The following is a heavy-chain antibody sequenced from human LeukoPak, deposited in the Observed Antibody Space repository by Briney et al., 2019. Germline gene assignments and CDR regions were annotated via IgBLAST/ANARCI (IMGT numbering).Heavy chain of an antibody. CDR2: IWYDGSNK. CDR3: ARDPLWFGESRFDI. D-gene: IGHD3-10*01. J-gene: IGHJ3*02. CDR1: GFTFSSYG. V-gene: IGHV3-33*01. Sequence: PGGSLRLSCAASGFTFSSYGMHWVRQAPGKGLEWVAVIWYDGSNKYYADSVKGRFTISRDNSKNTLYLQTNSLRAEDTAVYYCARDPLWFGESRFDIWGQGTMVTVSS.